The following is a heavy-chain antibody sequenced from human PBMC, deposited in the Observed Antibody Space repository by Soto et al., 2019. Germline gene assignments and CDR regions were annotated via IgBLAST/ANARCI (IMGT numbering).Heavy chain of an antibody. CDR2: IHYSGST. Sequence: QVQLQESGPGLVKPSETLSLTYTVSGVSITSHYWTWIRQPPGKGLEWIGNIHYSGSTNYSPSLKGRVIISVDTSENQSSLKLSSVTTADTAVYYCTVGGAGHPFDYWGQGTLVTVSS. D-gene: IGHD3-16*01. V-gene: IGHV4-59*11. CDR1: GVSITSHY. CDR3: TVGGAGHPFDY. J-gene: IGHJ4*02.